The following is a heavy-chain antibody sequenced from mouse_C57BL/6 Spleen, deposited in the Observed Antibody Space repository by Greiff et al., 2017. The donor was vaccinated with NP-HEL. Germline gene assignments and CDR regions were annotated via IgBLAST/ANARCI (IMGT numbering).Heavy chain of an antibody. D-gene: IGHD1-1*01. J-gene: IGHJ1*03. CDR2: ISSGSSTI. Sequence: VMLVESGGGLVKPGGSLKLSCAASGFTFSDYGMHWVRQAPEKGLEWVAYISSGSSTIYYADTVKGRFTISRDNAKNTLFLQMTSLRSEDTAMYYCARRNYYYGSTLYWYFDVWGTGTTVTVSS. CDR1: GFTFSDYG. V-gene: IGHV5-17*01. CDR3: ARRNYYYGSTLYWYFDV.